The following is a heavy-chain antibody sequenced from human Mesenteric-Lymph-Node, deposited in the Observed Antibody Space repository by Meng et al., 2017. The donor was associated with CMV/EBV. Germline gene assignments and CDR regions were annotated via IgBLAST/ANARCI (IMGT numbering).Heavy chain of an antibody. CDR3: ARGSSYDILTGYFDY. J-gene: IGHJ4*02. V-gene: IGHV4-34*01. D-gene: IGHD3-9*01. Sequence: QVRLHRWGAGLLKPSETLSVTGAVYGGSFSGYYWNWIRQSPEKGLEWIGEINHSGSTTYNPSFTSRIIISVDTSTNQISLNMSSVTAADTAVYYCARGSSYDILTGYFDYWGQGALVTVSS. CDR1: GGSFSGYY. CDR2: INHSGST.